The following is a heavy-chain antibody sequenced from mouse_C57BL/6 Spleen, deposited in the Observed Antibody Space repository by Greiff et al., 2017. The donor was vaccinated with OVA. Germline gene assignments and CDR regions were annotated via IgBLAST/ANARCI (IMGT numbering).Heavy chain of an antibody. J-gene: IGHJ2*01. CDR3: APFYYGSPSFDY. CDR1: GYTFTDYY. Sequence: VQLKQSGPELVKPGASVKISCKASGYTFTDYYMNWVKQSHGKSLEWIGDINPNNGGTSYNQKFKGKATLTVDKSSSTAYMELRSLTSEDSAVYYCAPFYYGSPSFDYWGQGTTLTVSS. D-gene: IGHD1-1*01. V-gene: IGHV1-26*01. CDR2: INPNNGGT.